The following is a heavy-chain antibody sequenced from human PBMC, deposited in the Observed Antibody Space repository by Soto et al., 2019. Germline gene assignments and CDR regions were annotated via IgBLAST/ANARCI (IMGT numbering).Heavy chain of an antibody. CDR3: AKGTSPYSGSSEGFFDN. V-gene: IGHV3-23*01. CDR1: GFTFNSYA. Sequence: GGSLRLSCAASGFTFNSYAMSWVRQAPGKGLEWVSSGTTYYADSVKGRFTVSRDNSKNRLYLQMNSLRADDTAVYYCAKGTSPYSGSSEGFFDNWGQGTLVTVSS. J-gene: IGHJ4*02. CDR2: GTT. D-gene: IGHD1-26*01.